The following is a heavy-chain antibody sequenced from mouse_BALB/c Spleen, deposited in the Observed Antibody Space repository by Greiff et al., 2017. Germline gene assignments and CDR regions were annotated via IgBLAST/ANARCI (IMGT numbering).Heavy chain of an antibody. CDR1: GYTFTSYT. CDR2: INPSSGYT. CDR3: ARGSTMVTVYYAMDY. V-gene: IGHV1-4*01. J-gene: IGHJ4*01. D-gene: IGHD2-1*01. Sequence: VQLQQSGPELARPGASVKMSCKASGYTFTSYTMHWVKQRPGQGLEWIGYINPSSGYTNYNQKFKDKATLTADKSSSTAYMQLSSLTSEDSAVYYCARGSTMVTVYYAMDYWGQGTSVTVSS.